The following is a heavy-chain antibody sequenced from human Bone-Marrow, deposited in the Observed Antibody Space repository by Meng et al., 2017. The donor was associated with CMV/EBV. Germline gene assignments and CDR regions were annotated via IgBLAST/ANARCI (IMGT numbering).Heavy chain of an antibody. J-gene: IGHJ4*02. CDR3: ATDVVPVTTGQRDF. V-gene: IGHV3-15*01. CDR2: IKSESDGGII. Sequence: FSVKKAWMSWVRQAPGKGLEWIGRIKSESDGGIIDYAAPMKGRFTISRDDLKDTLYLQINSLRIEDTGMYYCATDVVPVTTGQRDFWGQGTLVTVSS. CDR1: FSVKKAW. D-gene: IGHD4-17*01.